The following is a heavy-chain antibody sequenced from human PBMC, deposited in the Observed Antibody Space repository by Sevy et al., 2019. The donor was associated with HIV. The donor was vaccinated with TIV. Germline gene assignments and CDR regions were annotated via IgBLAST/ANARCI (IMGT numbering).Heavy chain of an antibody. D-gene: IGHD2-8*01. CDR3: ARVAVEYCTNDCYHRFDH. V-gene: IGHV3-30-3*01. J-gene: IGHJ4*02. CDR1: GFTFHTYA. Sequence: GGSLRLSCAASGFTFHTYAVLWVRQAPGKGLEWLTLISYDGVNKYYADSVKGRFTISRDNSKNTRYLQMDSLRVEDTALYYCARVAVEYCTNDCYHRFDHWGQGTLVTVSS. CDR2: ISYDGVNK.